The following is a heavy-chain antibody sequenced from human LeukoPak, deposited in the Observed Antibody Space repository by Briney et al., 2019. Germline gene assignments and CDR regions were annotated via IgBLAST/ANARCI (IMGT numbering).Heavy chain of an antibody. CDR1: GFTFSDYY. Sequence: PGGSLRLSCAASGFTFSDYYMSWIRQAPGKGLEWVSYISSSGSTIYYADSVKGRFTISRDNAKNSLYLQMNSLRAEDTAVYYCARQGFDILTGYPYYYYYYMDVWGKGTTVTVSS. J-gene: IGHJ6*03. V-gene: IGHV3-11*04. CDR3: ARQGFDILTGYPYYYYYYMDV. CDR2: ISSSGSTI. D-gene: IGHD3-9*01.